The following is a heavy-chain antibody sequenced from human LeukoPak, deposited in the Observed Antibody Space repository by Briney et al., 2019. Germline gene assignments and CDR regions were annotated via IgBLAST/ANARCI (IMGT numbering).Heavy chain of an antibody. V-gene: IGHV3-48*01. Sequence: GGPLRLSCAASGFTFNIYSMNWVRQVPGKGLEWVSYITGSSGTIYYGDSVKGRFTISRDNAKNSVYLQMSSLRAEDTAVYYCARGLQWGFDWWGQGTLVTVSS. CDR3: ARGLQWGFDW. D-gene: IGHD6-19*01. CDR2: ITGSSGTI. J-gene: IGHJ4*02. CDR1: GFTFNIYS.